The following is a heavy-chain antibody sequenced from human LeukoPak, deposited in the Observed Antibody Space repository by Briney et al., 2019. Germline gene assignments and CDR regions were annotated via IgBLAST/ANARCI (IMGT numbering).Heavy chain of an antibody. J-gene: IGHJ4*02. D-gene: IGHD3-22*01. CDR1: GYTFTGYY. CDR2: INPNSGGT. CDR3: AAGSDCYDSSGPLDY. Sequence: ASVKVSCKASGYTFTGYYMHWVRQAPGQGLEWMGWINPNSGGTNYAQKFQGRVTMTRDTSISTAYMELSRLRSDDTAVYYCAAGSDCYDSSGPLDYWGQGTLVTVSS. V-gene: IGHV1-2*02.